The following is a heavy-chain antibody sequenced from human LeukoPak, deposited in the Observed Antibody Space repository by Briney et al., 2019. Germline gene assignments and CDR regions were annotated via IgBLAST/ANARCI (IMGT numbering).Heavy chain of an antibody. Sequence: SQTLSLTCAISGDSVSSNSACWTWIRQSPSSGLEWLRRTCYRSRWGSDYAPSLKSRISITADTSKNQFSLQLNSVTPEDTAVYYCAREGDWAGTAYWGQGTLVAVSA. CDR1: GDSVSSNSAC. J-gene: IGHJ4*02. CDR3: AREGDWAGTAY. D-gene: IGHD3/OR15-3a*01. V-gene: IGHV6-1*01. CDR2: TCYRSRWGS.